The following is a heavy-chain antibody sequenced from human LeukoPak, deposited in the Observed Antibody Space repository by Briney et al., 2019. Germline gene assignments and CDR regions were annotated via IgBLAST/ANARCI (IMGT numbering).Heavy chain of an antibody. CDR3: ARKYTSSSGIDY. CDR1: GYTFTGYY. CDR2: INPNSGGT. Sequence: ASVKVSCKASGYTFTGYYTHWVRQAPGQGLEWMGWINPNSGGTNYAQKFQGRVTMTRDTSISTAYMELSRLTSDDTAVYYCARKYTSSSGIDYWGQGTLVTVSS. V-gene: IGHV1-2*02. D-gene: IGHD6-6*01. J-gene: IGHJ4*02.